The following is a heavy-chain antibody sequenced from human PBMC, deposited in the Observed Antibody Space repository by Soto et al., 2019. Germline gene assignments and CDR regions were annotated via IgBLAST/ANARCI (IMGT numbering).Heavy chain of an antibody. CDR3: ARDQGYSAPWFDP. V-gene: IGHV4-31*03. D-gene: IGHD2-21*01. Sequence: SETLSLTCTVSGGSISSGGYYWSWIRQHPGKGLEWIGYIYYSGSTYYNPSLKSRVTISVDTSKNQFSLKLSSVTAADTAVYYCARDQGYSAPWFDPWGQGTLDTVSS. CDR1: GGSISSGGYY. J-gene: IGHJ5*02. CDR2: IYYSGST.